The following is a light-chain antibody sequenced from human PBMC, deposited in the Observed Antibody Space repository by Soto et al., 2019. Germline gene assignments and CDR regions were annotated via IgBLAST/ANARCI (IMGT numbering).Light chain of an antibody. CDR2: DAS. V-gene: IGKV3-11*01. J-gene: IGKJ4*01. CDR1: QSVRSF. Sequence: EIVLTQSPATLSLSPGERATLSCRASQSVRSFLAWYQQKPGQAPRLLIYDASNRATGVPGRFSGSGSGTDFTLTISSLEPEDFAVYYCQQRSSWPPALSFGEGTKVE. CDR3: QQRSSWPPALS.